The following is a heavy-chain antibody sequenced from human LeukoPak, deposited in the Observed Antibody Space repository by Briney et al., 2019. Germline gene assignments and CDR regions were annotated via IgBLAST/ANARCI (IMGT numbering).Heavy chain of an antibody. CDR1: GYTFTGYH. CDR2: IKPNSGGT. CDR3: ARDRAVATIGGVDY. V-gene: IGHV1-2*02. D-gene: IGHD5-12*01. Sequence: GASVKVSCKASGYTFTGYHMHWVRQVPGQGLEWMGWIKPNSGGTNYAQKFQGRVTMTRDTSISTAYMELSRLRSDDTAVYYCARDRAVATIGGVDYWGQGTLVTVSS. J-gene: IGHJ4*02.